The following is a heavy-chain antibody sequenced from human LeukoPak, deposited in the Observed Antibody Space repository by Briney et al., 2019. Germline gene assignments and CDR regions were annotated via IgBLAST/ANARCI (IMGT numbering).Heavy chain of an antibody. Sequence: ASVKVSCKASGYTYTSYGISWVRQAPGQGLEWMGWISAYNGNTNYAQKLQGRVTMTTDTSTSTAYMELRSLRSDDTAVYYCASSAGYDILTAYLLDYWGQGTLVTVSS. V-gene: IGHV1-18*01. CDR1: GYTYTSYG. CDR3: ASSAGYDILTAYLLDY. J-gene: IGHJ4*02. D-gene: IGHD3-9*01. CDR2: ISAYNGNT.